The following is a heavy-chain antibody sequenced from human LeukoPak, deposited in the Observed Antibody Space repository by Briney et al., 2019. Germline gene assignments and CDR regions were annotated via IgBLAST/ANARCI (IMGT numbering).Heavy chain of an antibody. CDR2: IHRSGSP. CDR3: ASSVVAIVGQDYYDSSGYYDY. CDR1: GYSISSGYY. Sequence: SETLSLTCTVSGYSISSGYYWGWIRQPPGQGLEWIGSIHRSGSPYYNPTLKSRVTISVGTPKNQFSLKLTSVTAADTAVYYCASSVVAIVGQDYYDSSGYYDYWGQGTLVTVSS. D-gene: IGHD3-22*01. J-gene: IGHJ4*02. V-gene: IGHV4-38-2*02.